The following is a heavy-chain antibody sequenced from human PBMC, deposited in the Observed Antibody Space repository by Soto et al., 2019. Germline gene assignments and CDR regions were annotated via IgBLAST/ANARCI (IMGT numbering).Heavy chain of an antibody. J-gene: IGHJ3*02. CDR2: IWYDGSNK. D-gene: IGHD3-22*01. CDR1: GFTFSSYG. Sequence: GSLRLSCAASGFTFSSYGMHWVRQAPGKGLEWVAVIWYDGSNKYYADSVKGRFTISRDNSKNTLYLQMNSLRAEDTAVYYCARDHPSYYYDSSGYYSPSFDIWGQGTMVTVSS. CDR3: ARDHPSYYYDSSGYYSPSFDI. V-gene: IGHV3-33*01.